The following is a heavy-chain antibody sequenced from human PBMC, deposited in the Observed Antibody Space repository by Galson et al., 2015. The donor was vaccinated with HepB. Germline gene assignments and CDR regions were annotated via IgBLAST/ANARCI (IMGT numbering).Heavy chain of an antibody. V-gene: IGHV3-30*01. Sequence: SLRLSCATSGFPFTSYNMHWVRHSPVKGLEWLSIISDDGKTAFYADSAKGRFTISRDNSKNTLSLQMNSLRPDDTALYYCARDSHWNFHYWGQGTLVTVSS. D-gene: IGHD1-1*01. J-gene: IGHJ4*02. CDR1: GFPFTSYN. CDR3: ARDSHWNFHY. CDR2: ISDDGKTA.